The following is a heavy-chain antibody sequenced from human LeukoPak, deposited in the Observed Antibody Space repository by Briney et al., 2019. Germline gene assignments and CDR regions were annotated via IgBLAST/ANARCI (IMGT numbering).Heavy chain of an antibody. D-gene: IGHD3-10*01. CDR2: IKSKTDGGTT. Sequence: GGSLRLSCAASGFTFSNAWMSWVRQAPGKGLEWVGRIKSKTDGGTTDYDAPVKGRFTISRDESKNMLYLQMNSLKTEDTAVYYCTTETRYYYGSGSYYNVRGYYYYMDVWGKGTTVTISS. CDR3: TTETRYYYGSGSYYNVRGYYYYMDV. CDR1: GFTFSNAW. J-gene: IGHJ6*03. V-gene: IGHV3-15*01.